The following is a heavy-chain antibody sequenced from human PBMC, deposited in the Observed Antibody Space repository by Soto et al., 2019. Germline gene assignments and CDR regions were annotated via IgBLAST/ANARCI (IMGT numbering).Heavy chain of an antibody. J-gene: IGHJ2*01. CDR1: GYTFTSYD. CDR2: MNPNSGNT. CDR3: ARVATMVRGVTYWYFDL. D-gene: IGHD3-10*01. V-gene: IGHV1-8*01. Sequence: ASVKVSCKASGYTFTSYDINWVRQATGQGLEWMGWMNPNSGNTGYAQKFQGRVTMTRNTSISTAYMELSSLRSEDTAVYYCARVATMVRGVTYWYFDLWGRGTLVTVSS.